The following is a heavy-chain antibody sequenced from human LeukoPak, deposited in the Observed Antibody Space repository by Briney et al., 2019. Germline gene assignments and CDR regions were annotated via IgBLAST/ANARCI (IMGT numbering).Heavy chain of an antibody. J-gene: IGHJ3*02. CDR3: ARDPRYYYDSSGYPKDAFDI. V-gene: IGHV1-69*13. CDR2: IIPIFGTA. CDR1: GGTFSSYA. Sequence: SVKVSCKASGGTFSSYAISWVRQAPGQGLEWMGGIIPIFGTANYAQKFQGRVTITADESTSTAYMELSSLRSEDTAVYYCARDPRYYYDSSGYPKDAFDIWGQGTMVTVSS. D-gene: IGHD3-22*01.